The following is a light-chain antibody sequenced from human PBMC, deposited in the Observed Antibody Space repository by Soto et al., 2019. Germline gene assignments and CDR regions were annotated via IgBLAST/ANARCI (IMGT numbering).Light chain of an antibody. Sequence: EIVLTQSPGTLSLSPGERATLSCRASQSVTSNYLAWYQQKPGQAPRLLVYGASSRATGISDRFSGSGSETDFTLTVSRLELEDFAVYFCHQYGTSPQTFGQGTKVDIK. CDR3: HQYGTSPQT. J-gene: IGKJ1*01. V-gene: IGKV3-20*01. CDR2: GAS. CDR1: QSVTSNY.